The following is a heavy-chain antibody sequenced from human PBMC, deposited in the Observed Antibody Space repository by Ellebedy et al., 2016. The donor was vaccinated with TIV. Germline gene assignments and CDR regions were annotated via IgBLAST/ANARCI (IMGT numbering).Heavy chain of an antibody. Sequence: SETLSLTXAVYGGSFSGYYWSWIRQPPGKGLEWIGEINHSGSTNYNPSLKSRVTISVDTSKNQFSLKLSSVTAADTAVYYCARQGRLGNYVLGWGQGTLVTVSS. V-gene: IGHV4-34*01. CDR2: INHSGST. J-gene: IGHJ4*02. CDR1: GGSFSGYY. CDR3: ARQGRLGNYVLG. D-gene: IGHD3-16*01.